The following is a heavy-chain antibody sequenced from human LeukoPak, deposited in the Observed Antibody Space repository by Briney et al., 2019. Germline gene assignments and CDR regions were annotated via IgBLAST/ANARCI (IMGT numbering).Heavy chain of an antibody. Sequence: GRSLRLSCAVSGFTFDDYAMHWVRQAPGKGLEWVSGISWNSGSIDYADSVKGRFTISRDNAKNSLYLQMNSLRAEDTALYYCAKGASIAVAGALDYWGQGTLVTVSS. CDR1: GFTFDDYA. J-gene: IGHJ4*02. CDR3: AKGASIAVAGALDY. V-gene: IGHV3-9*01. D-gene: IGHD6-19*01. CDR2: ISWNSGSI.